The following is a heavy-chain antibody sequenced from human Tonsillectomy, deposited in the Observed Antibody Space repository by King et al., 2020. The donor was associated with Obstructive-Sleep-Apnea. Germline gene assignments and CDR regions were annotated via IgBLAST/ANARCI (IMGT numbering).Heavy chain of an antibody. CDR1: GFAFSNTW. J-gene: IGHJ6*02. V-gene: IGHV3-15*01. CDR3: STVWGV. D-gene: IGHD3-16*01. CDR2: IKSKTDGGTS. Sequence: QLVQSGGGLVKPGGSLRLSCAASGFAFSNTWMSWVRQAPRKGLEWVGQIKSKTDGGTSDSAAPAEGRFAISRDDSRNTLYLQMNSLKSEDTAVYYCSTVWGVWGQGTTVTVSS.